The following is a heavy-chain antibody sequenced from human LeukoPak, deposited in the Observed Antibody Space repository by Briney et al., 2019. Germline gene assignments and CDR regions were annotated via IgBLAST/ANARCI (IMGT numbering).Heavy chain of an antibody. CDR1: GFTFNIYT. CDR3: ARDFSSSAFDI. Sequence: GGSLRLSCAASGFTFNIYTMTCVRQAPGKGLEWVSSIGSSSRYIYYADLVKGRFTISRDNDKNSVYLQMNSLRAEDTAVYYCARDFSSSAFDIWGQGTMVTVSS. CDR2: IGSSSRYI. D-gene: IGHD6-6*01. J-gene: IGHJ3*02. V-gene: IGHV3-21*01.